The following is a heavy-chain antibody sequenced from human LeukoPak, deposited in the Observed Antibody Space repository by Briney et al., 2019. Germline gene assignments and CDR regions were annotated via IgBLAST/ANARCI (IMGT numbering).Heavy chain of an antibody. CDR1: GGSISSCY. Sequence: SETLSLTCIVSGGSISSCYWSWIRQPPGKGLEWIGYIYYSGNTNCNPSLKSRITISVDTSKNQFSLRLSSVTAADTAVYYCARSGNFDYWGQGTLVTVSS. CDR2: IYYSGNT. J-gene: IGHJ4*02. CDR3: ARSGNFDY. V-gene: IGHV4-59*08.